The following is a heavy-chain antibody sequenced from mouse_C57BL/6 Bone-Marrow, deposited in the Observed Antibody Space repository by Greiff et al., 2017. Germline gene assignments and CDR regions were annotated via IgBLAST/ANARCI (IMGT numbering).Heavy chain of an antibody. Sequence: QVQLQQPGAELVRPGSSVKLSCKASGYTFTSYWMDWVKQRPGQGLEWIGNIYPSDSETHYNQKFKDKATLTVDKSSSTAYMQLSSLTSEDSAVYYCARGTKDYFDYWGQGTTRTVSS. V-gene: IGHV1-61*01. D-gene: IGHD1-1*01. CDR3: ARGTKDYFDY. CDR1: GYTFTSYW. CDR2: IYPSDSET. J-gene: IGHJ2*01.